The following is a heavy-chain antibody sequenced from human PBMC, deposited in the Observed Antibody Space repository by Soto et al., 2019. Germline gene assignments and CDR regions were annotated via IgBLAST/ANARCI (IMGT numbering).Heavy chain of an antibody. CDR2: IIPILNIA. V-gene: IGHV1-69*02. CDR3: ARFRGSYGLDV. J-gene: IGHJ6*02. Sequence: QVQLVQSGAEVKKPGSSVKVSCKASGGTFSSYTISWVRQAPGQGLEWMGRIIPILNIANYAQKFQGRVTIKADKSTSTAYMELSSLRSEDTAVYYCARFRGSYGLDVWGQGTTVTVSS. D-gene: IGHD3-10*01. CDR1: GGTFSSYT.